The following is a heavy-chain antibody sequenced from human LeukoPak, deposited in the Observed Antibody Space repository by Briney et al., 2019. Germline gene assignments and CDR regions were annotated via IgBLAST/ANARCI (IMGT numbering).Heavy chain of an antibody. Sequence: SETLSLTCTVSGGSISSYYWSWIRQPPGKGLEWIGSIYHSGSTFYNPSLKSRVTMSVDTSKNQFSLKVSSVTAADTAVYYCARVLDYYGSGTYSFDYWGQGTLVTVSS. CDR2: IYHSGST. CDR3: ARVLDYYGSGTYSFDY. V-gene: IGHV4-59*04. J-gene: IGHJ4*02. CDR1: GGSISSYY. D-gene: IGHD3-10*01.